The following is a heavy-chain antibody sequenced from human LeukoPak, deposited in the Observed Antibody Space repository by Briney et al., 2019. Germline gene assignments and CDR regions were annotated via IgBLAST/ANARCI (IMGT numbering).Heavy chain of an antibody. V-gene: IGHV4-30-2*01. CDR1: GGSISSGGYS. J-gene: IGHJ4*02. D-gene: IGHD2-15*01. Sequence: SETLSLTCAVSGGSISSGGYSWSWIRQPPGKGLEWIGYIYHSGSTNYNPSLKSRVTISVDTSKNQFSLKLSSVTAADTAVYYCARRPLLGYGYFDYWGQGTLVTVSS. CDR3: ARRPLLGYGYFDY. CDR2: IYHSGST.